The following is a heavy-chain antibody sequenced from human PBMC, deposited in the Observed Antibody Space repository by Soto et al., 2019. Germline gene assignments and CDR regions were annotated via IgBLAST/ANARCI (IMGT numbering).Heavy chain of an antibody. CDR3: ASLPGAFAL. D-gene: IGHD3-10*01. Sequence: QVQLQESGPGPVKPSETLSLTCTVSGGSISGYYWSWIRQPPGKGLEWIAYVYSSGSTNYNPSLKSRVTIAVQTSKNQFSLELRSVTAADTAVYYCASLPGAFALWGRGTLVTVSS. CDR1: GGSISGYY. J-gene: IGHJ2*01. CDR2: VYSSGST. V-gene: IGHV4-59*08.